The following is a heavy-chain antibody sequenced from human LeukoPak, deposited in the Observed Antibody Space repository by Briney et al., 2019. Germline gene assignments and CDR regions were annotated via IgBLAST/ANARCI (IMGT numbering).Heavy chain of an antibody. CDR2: KNPNSGNT. J-gene: IGHJ3*02. Sequence: ASVKVSCKASGYTFTSYDINWVRQATGQGLEWMGLKNPNSGNTGYAQKFQGRVTITRNTSISTAYMELSSLRSEDTAVYYCARVRTVLRYFDWLDDAFDIWGQGTMVTVSS. CDR1: GYTFTSYD. V-gene: IGHV1-8*03. D-gene: IGHD3-9*01. CDR3: ARVRTVLRYFDWLDDAFDI.